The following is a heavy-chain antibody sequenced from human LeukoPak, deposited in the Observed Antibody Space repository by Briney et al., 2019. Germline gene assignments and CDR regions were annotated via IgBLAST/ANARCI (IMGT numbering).Heavy chain of an antibody. V-gene: IGHV3-53*01. J-gene: IGHJ6*02. Sequence: GGSLRLSCAASGFTVSNNYMSWVRQAPGKGLEWVSVIYSDGSTYFADSVKGRFTISRDNPKNTLYLQMNSLRAEDTAVYYCARCDFWSGYRPFEGMDVWGQGTTVTVSS. D-gene: IGHD3-3*01. CDR2: IYSDGST. CDR1: GFTVSNNY. CDR3: ARCDFWSGYRPFEGMDV.